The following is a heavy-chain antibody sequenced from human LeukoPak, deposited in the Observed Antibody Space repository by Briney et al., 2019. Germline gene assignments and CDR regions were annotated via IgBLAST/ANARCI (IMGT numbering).Heavy chain of an antibody. CDR2: IKQDGRDK. Sequence: PGGSLRLSCTASGFTVSNYYMNWVRQAPGKGLEWVANIKQDGRDKLYVHSVRGRFTISRDNAKNSLYLQMNSLRDEDTAVYYCVRDCRGDVSEFNCFDPWGQGTLVTVSS. CDR3: VRDCRGDVSEFNCFDP. D-gene: IGHD2-15*01. V-gene: IGHV3-7*01. CDR1: GFTVSNYY. J-gene: IGHJ5*02.